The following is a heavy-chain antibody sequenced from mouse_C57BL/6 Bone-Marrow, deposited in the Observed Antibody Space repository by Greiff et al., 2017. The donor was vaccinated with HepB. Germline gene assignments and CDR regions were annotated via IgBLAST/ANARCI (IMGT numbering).Heavy chain of an antibody. D-gene: IGHD2-3*01. CDR2: ISYDGSN. CDR1: GYSITSGYY. V-gene: IGHV3-6*01. J-gene: IGHJ3*01. Sequence: DVQLQESGPGLVKPSQSLSLTCSVTGYSITSGYYWNWIRQFPGNKLEWMGYISYDGSNNYNPSLKNRISITRDTSKNQFFLKLNSVTTEDTATYYCARGYDPDGCFAYWGQGTLVTVSA. CDR3: ARGYDPDGCFAY.